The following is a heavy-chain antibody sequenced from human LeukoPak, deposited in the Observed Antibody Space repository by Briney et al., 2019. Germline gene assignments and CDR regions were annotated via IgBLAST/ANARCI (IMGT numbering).Heavy chain of an antibody. J-gene: IGHJ5*02. CDR2: IYYSGST. D-gene: IGHD3-3*01. Sequence: SETLSLTCTVSGGSISSYYWSWIRQPPGKGLEWIGYIYYSGSTNYNPSLKSRVTISVDTSKNQFSLKLSSVTAADTAVYYCARGGPQYYDFWSGYTFNWFDPWGQGTLVTVSS. CDR1: GGSISSYY. CDR3: ARGGPQYYDFWSGYTFNWFDP. V-gene: IGHV4-59*01.